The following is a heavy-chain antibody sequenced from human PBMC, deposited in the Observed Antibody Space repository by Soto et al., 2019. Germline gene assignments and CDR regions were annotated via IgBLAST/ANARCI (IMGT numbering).Heavy chain of an antibody. V-gene: IGHV1-69*01. CDR1: GGTFSSYA. CDR3: ARVGDYDILTGVGYFDL. D-gene: IGHD3-9*01. Sequence: QVQLVQSGAEVKKPGSSVKVSCKASGGTFSSYALSWVRQAPGQGLEWMGGIIPIFGTANYAQKFQGRVTITADESTSTAYMELSSLRSEETGVDYCARVGDYDILTGVGYFDLWGRGTLVTVSS. CDR2: IIPIFGTA. J-gene: IGHJ2*01.